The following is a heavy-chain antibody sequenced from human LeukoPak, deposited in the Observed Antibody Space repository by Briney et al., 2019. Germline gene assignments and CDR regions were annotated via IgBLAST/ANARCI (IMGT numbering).Heavy chain of an antibody. V-gene: IGHV3-33*01. CDR1: GYSFSSYG. CDR2: IWYDGSKK. Sequence: GGSLRLSCAASGYSFSSYGMQWVRQASGKGLEWVAVIWYDGSKKYYADSVKGRFTISRDDSKNTLYLQMNSLRAEDTAIYYCARDPGTLATYFDYWGPGTLVTVSS. J-gene: IGHJ4*02. D-gene: IGHD6-13*01. CDR3: ARDPGTLATYFDY.